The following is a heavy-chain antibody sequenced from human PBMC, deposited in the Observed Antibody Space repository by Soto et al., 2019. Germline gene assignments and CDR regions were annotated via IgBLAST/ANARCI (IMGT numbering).Heavy chain of an antibody. V-gene: IGHV3-23*01. J-gene: IGHJ4*02. CDR3: AKRNVLVPGEYGLL. CDR1: VFTFSNYA. CDR2: ISDSGGST. D-gene: IGHD6-13*01. Sequence: GGSLRLSCAASVFTFSNYAMSWVRHSPGKGLEWVSTISDSGGSTYYADSVKGRFTISRDNSKNTLYLQMTSLRAEDTAVYYCAKRNVLVPGEYGLLWRQTTLVTVSS.